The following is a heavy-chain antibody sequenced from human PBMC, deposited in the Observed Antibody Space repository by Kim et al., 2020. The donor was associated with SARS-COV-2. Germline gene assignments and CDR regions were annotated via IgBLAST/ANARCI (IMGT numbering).Heavy chain of an antibody. V-gene: IGHV1-69*02. CDR3: ARLGSSRTGPRVS. D-gene: IGHD3-9*01. J-gene: IGHJ5*02. Sequence: SVKVSCKASGGTFSSYTISWVRQAPGQGLEWMGRIIPILGIANYAQKFQGRVTITADKSTSTAYMELSSLRSEDTAVYYCARLGSSRTGPRVSWGQGTLVTVSS. CDR2: IIPILGIA. CDR1: GGTFSSYT.